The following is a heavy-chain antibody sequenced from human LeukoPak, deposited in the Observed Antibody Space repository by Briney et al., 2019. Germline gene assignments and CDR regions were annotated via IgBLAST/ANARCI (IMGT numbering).Heavy chain of an antibody. CDR1: GITLSNYG. CDR3: ARETYGSGRTFYFDF. Sequence: GGSLRLSCAVSGITLSNYGMSWVRQAPGKGLEWVAGISDSGGSTKYADSVKGRFTISRDNSKNTLYPQMNSLRAEDTAVYYCARETYGSGRTFYFDFWGQGTLVTVSS. D-gene: IGHD3-10*01. V-gene: IGHV3-23*01. CDR2: ISDSGGST. J-gene: IGHJ4*02.